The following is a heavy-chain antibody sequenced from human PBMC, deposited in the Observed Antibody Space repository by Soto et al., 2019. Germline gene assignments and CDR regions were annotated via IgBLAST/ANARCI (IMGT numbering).Heavy chain of an antibody. J-gene: IGHJ4*02. V-gene: IGHV3-30*18. Sequence: GSLRLSCAASGFTFSSYGMHWVRQAPGKGLEWVAVISYDGSNKYYADSVKGRFTISRDNSKNTLYLQMNSLRAEDTAVYYCAKDRNEGIAVAKDYWGQGTLVTVSS. CDR1: GFTFSSYG. CDR3: AKDRNEGIAVAKDY. D-gene: IGHD6-19*01. CDR2: ISYDGSNK.